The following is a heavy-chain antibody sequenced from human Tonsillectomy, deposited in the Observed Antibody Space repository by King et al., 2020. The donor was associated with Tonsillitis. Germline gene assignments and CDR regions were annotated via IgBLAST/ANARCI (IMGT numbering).Heavy chain of an antibody. D-gene: IGHD1-1*01. CDR3: ARDGQLSTPLDY. V-gene: IGHV1-69*09. J-gene: IGHJ4*02. CDR2: IIPILGIA. CDR1: GDTFSNYA. Sequence: VQLVQSGAEVKKPGSSVKVSCKASGDTFSNYAISWVRQAPGQGLEWMGRIIPILGIAHYAQEFQGRVTITADKSTRTAYMEVSSLRSEDTAVYYCARDGQLSTPLDYWGQGTLVTVSS.